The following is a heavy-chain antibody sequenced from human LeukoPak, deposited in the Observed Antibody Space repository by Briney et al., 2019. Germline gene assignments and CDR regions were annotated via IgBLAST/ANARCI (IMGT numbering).Heavy chain of an antibody. Sequence: PGGSLRLSCAASGLTFSNYGMHWVRQAPGKGLEWVTFIQYDGSDKKYVHSVKGRFTISRDNSKNTVYLQMNSLSAEDTAVYYCTANWNGDYWGQGTLVSVSS. CDR2: IQYDGSDK. V-gene: IGHV3-30*02. J-gene: IGHJ4*02. CDR3: TANWNGDY. D-gene: IGHD1-1*01. CDR1: GLTFSNYG.